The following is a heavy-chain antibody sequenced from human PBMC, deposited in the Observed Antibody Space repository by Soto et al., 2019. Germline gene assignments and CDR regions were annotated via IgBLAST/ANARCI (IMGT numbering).Heavy chain of an antibody. CDR3: ARDGVGYCISTSCQYYFDY. CDR2: ISSSSSYI. J-gene: IGHJ4*02. V-gene: IGHV3-21*01. Sequence: PGGSLRLSCAASGFTFSSYSMNWVRQAPGKGLEWVSSISSSSSYIYYADSGKGRFTISRDNAKNSLYLQMNSLRAEDTAVYYCARDGVGYCISTSCQYYFDYWGQGTLVTVSS. CDR1: GFTFSSYS. D-gene: IGHD2-2*01.